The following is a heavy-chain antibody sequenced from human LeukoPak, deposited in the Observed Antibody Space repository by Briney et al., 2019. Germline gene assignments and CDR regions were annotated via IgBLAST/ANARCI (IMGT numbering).Heavy chain of an antibody. CDR3: ARDLGSCAGDCYSDGFDY. Sequence: SETLSLTCTVSGYSISSGYYWGWIRQPPGKGLEWIGSIYHSGSTYYNPSLKSRVTMSLDTSKNHFSLKMSSVTAADTAVYYCARDLGSCAGDCYSDGFDYWGQGALVTVSS. D-gene: IGHD2-21*02. CDR2: IYHSGST. CDR1: GYSISSGYY. J-gene: IGHJ4*02. V-gene: IGHV4-38-2*02.